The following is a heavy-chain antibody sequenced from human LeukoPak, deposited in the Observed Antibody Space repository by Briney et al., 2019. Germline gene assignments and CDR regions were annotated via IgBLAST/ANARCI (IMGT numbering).Heavy chain of an antibody. CDR2: IYYSGST. CDR1: GGFITSSSYY. D-gene: IGHD3-22*01. V-gene: IGHV4-39*02. J-gene: IGHJ4*02. Sequence: SETLSLTCSVSGGFITSSSYYWRWIRQPPGKGLESIGRIYYSGSTYYIPSRKSRLPISVDTSKNHSSLKLSSVTAADTAVYYCASGDYYDSNGYYYLFDSWGQGTLVTVSS. CDR3: ASGDYYDSNGYYYLFDS.